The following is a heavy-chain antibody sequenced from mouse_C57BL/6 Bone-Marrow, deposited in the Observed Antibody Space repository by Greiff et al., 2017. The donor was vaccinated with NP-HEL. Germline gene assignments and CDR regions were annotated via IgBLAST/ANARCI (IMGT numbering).Heavy chain of an antibody. J-gene: IGHJ4*01. CDR3: TLRWAMDY. CDR2: IDPENGDT. Sequence: VQLQQSGAELVRPGASVKLSCTASGFNIKDDYMHWVKQRPEQGLAWIGWIDPENGDTEYASKFQGKATITADTSSNTAYLQISSRTSEDTAVYYCTLRWAMDYWGQGTSVTVSS. D-gene: IGHD1-1*01. CDR1: GFNIKDDY. V-gene: IGHV14-4*01.